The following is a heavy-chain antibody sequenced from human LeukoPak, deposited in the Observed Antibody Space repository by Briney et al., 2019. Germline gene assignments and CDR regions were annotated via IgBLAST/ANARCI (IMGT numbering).Heavy chain of an antibody. CDR1: GGSISSNNW. CDR3: ARPQVGFGVVIHDAFDI. V-gene: IGHV4-4*02. CDR2: IYYNGIT. J-gene: IGHJ3*02. D-gene: IGHD3-3*01. Sequence: PSGTLSLTCAVSGGSISSNNWWSWVRQPPGKGLEWIGYIYYNGITNYNPSLKSLVTISVDTSKNQFSLRLSSVTAADTAMYSCARPQVGFGVVIHDAFDIWGQGTMVTVSS.